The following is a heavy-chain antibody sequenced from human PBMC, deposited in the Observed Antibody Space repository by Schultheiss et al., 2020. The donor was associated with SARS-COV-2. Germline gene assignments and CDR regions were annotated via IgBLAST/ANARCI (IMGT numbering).Heavy chain of an antibody. CDR2: ISSSGSTI. V-gene: IGHV3-48*04. CDR1: GFTFSSYA. D-gene: IGHD3-22*01. Sequence: GGSLRLSCAASGFTFSSYAMSWVRQAPGKGLEWVSYISSSGSTIYYADSVKGRFTISRDNAKNSLYLQMNSLRAEDTAVYYCARDHYDSSGYYHHDAFDIWGQGTMVTVSS. J-gene: IGHJ3*02. CDR3: ARDHYDSSGYYHHDAFDI.